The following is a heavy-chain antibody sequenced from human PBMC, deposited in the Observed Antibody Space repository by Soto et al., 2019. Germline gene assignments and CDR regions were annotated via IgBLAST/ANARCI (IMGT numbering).Heavy chain of an antibody. CDR3: AKKGLFVPAPPSDRFHP. CDR2: ISGSGGTT. J-gene: IGHJ5*02. V-gene: IGHV3-23*01. Sequence: GGSLRLACAASGFTFGSYAMSWVRQPPGRGLEWVSGISGSGGTTYYADSVKGRFTISRDNSKSTVYLQMNSLRAEDTAVYYCAKKGLFVPAPPSDRFHPPGQATLVTVSS. CDR1: GFTFGSYA. D-gene: IGHD3-22*01.